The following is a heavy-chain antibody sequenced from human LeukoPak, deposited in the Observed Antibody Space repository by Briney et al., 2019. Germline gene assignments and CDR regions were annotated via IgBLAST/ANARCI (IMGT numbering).Heavy chain of an antibody. CDR1: GGSFSGYY. CDR2: INHSGST. D-gene: IGHD2-21*01. Sequence: SETLSLTCAVYGGSFSGYYWSWIRQPPGKGLEWIGEINHSGSTNYNPSLKSRVTISVDTSKNQFSLKLSSVTAADTAVYYCARHLLAYYYMDVWGKGTTVTISS. J-gene: IGHJ6*03. V-gene: IGHV4-34*01. CDR3: ARHLLAYYYMDV.